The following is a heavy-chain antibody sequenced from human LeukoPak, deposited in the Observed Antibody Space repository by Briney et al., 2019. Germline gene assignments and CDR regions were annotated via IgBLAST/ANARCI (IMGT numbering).Heavy chain of an antibody. CDR3: ARAPILRLAFDY. D-gene: IGHD6-19*01. J-gene: IGHJ4*02. V-gene: IGHV3-74*01. Sequence: GGSLRLSCAASGFTFSSYWMHWVRQAPGKGLVWVSRINTDGSSTSYADSVKGRFTISRDNAKNTLYLQMNSLRAEDTAVYYCARAPILRLAFDYWGQGTQVTVSS. CDR1: GFTFSSYW. CDR2: INTDGSST.